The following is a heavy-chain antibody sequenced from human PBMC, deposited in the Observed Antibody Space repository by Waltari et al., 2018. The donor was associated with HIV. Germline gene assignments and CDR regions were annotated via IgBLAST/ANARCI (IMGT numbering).Heavy chain of an antibody. CDR1: GFSFSTYG. CDR2: IWYDGSNK. D-gene: IGHD2-15*01. Sequence: QVQLVESGGGVVQPGRSLRLSCVASGFSFSTYGMHWVRQAPGKGLGWVAVIWYDGSNKYYSDSVQGRFSIYRDNSKNTLYLQMNSLSAEDTAVYFCARDRVVVAATEFSMDYWGQGTLVTVSS. CDR3: ARDRVVVAATEFSMDY. V-gene: IGHV3-33*01. J-gene: IGHJ4*02.